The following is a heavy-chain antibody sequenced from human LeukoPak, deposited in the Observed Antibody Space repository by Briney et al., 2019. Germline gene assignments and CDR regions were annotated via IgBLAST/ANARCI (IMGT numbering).Heavy chain of an antibody. Sequence: PGRSLRLSCAAPGFAFSSYGMHWVRQAPGKGLEWVAVIWYDGSNKYYADSVKGRFTISRDNSKNTLYLQMNSLRAEDTAVYYCARDAIPFRDSSGYPDYWGQGTLVTVSS. D-gene: IGHD3-22*01. V-gene: IGHV3-33*01. CDR1: GFAFSSYG. CDR3: ARDAIPFRDSSGYPDY. J-gene: IGHJ4*02. CDR2: IWYDGSNK.